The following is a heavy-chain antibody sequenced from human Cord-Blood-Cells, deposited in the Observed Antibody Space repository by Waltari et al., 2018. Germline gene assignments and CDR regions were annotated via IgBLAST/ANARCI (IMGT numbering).Heavy chain of an antibody. Sequence: EVQLVQSGAEVKKPGESLKISCKGSGYSFTSYWIGWMRQMPGKGLEWMGIIYPGDSDTRYSPSFQGQVTISADKSISTAYLQWSSLKAADTAMYYCARPSANSGSYYAFDIWGQGTMVTVSS. J-gene: IGHJ3*02. CDR3: ARPSANSGSYYAFDI. D-gene: IGHD1-26*01. CDR2: IYPGDSDT. V-gene: IGHV5-51*01. CDR1: GYSFTSYW.